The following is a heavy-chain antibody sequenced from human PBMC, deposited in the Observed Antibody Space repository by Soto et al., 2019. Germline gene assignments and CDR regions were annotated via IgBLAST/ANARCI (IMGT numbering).Heavy chain of an antibody. CDR2: FYSGST. CDR3: ATSRGIAVGGSFDH. D-gene: IGHD6-13*01. J-gene: IGHJ5*02. Sequence: QVQLQESGPGLVKPSETLSLTCIVSGASISSRSSYWGWLRQPPGKGLEWVGTFYSGSTYNNPSLKRRVTIAVDTSKNQFSLELSSVAAEDTAIYYCATSRGIAVGGSFDHLGQGSLVTVSS. V-gene: IGHV4-39*01. CDR1: GASISSRSSY.